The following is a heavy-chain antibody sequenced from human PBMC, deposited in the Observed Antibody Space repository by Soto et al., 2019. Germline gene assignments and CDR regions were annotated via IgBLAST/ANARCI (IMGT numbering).Heavy chain of an antibody. J-gene: IGHJ5*02. V-gene: IGHV3-23*01. D-gene: IGHD6-6*01. CDR2: ISGSGGST. CDR1: GFTFSSYA. CDR3: AKRSSSSMGGFDP. Sequence: GESLKISCAASGFTFSSYAMSWVRQAPGKGLEWVSAISGSGGSTYYADSVKGRFTISRDNSKNTLYLQMNSLRAEDTAVYYCAKRSSSSMGGFDPWGQGTLVTVSS.